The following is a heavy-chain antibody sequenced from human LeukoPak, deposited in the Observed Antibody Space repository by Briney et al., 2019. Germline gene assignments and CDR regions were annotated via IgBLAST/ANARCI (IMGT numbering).Heavy chain of an antibody. Sequence: GGSLRLSCAASGFTFSSYSMSWVRQAPGKGLEWVSSISASPFSTYYADSVRGRFTISRDNSRNTLYLQMNTLRAEDTAVYYCARAEIWGQGTLVTVSS. V-gene: IGHV3-23*01. CDR3: ARAEI. CDR1: GFTFSSYS. CDR2: ISASPFST. J-gene: IGHJ4*02.